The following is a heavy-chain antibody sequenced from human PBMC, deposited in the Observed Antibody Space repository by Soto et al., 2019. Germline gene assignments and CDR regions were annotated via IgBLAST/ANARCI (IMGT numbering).Heavy chain of an antibody. V-gene: IGHV3-53*01. Sequence: GGSLRLSCAASGFTVSSHYMSWVRQGPGKGLEWVSVIYRGGGTFYADSVKGRFTISRDNSKNTVFLQMNSLRAADTAVYYSASTRDSGTSYYFDYWGQGTLVTVSS. CDR1: GFTVSSHY. J-gene: IGHJ4*02. D-gene: IGHD1-26*01. CDR2: IYRGGGT. CDR3: ASTRDSGTSYYFDY.